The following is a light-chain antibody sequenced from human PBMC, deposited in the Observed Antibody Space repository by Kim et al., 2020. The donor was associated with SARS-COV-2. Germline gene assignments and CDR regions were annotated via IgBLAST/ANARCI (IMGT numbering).Light chain of an antibody. Sequence: DIQMTQSPSSLSASLGDTVTITCQASQGIRNNLNWYQQKPGKAPKLLIFAASNLETGVSSRFSGRGSGAHFTLTIGGLQPEDVATYYCQQYESLPAYTFGQGTKLEI. CDR1: QGIRNN. CDR2: AAS. V-gene: IGKV1-33*01. CDR3: QQYESLPAYT. J-gene: IGKJ2*01.